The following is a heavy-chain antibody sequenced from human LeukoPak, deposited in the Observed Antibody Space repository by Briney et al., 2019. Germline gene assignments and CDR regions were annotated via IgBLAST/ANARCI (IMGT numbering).Heavy chain of an antibody. CDR2: IYYSGST. CDR3: ARQKEKWELLDYFDY. CDR1: GGSISSSSYY. D-gene: IGHD1-26*01. V-gene: IGHV4-39*01. J-gene: IGHJ4*02. Sequence: PSETLSLTCTVSGGSISSSSYYWGWIRQPPGKGLEWIGSIYYSGSTYYNPSLKSRVTISVDTSKNQFSLKLSSVTAADTAVYYCARQKEKWELLDYFDYWGQGALVTVSS.